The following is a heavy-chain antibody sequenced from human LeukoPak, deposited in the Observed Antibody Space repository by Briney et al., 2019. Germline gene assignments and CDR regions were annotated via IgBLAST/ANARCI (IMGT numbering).Heavy chain of an antibody. D-gene: IGHD6-19*01. CDR2: INHSGST. J-gene: IGHJ4*02. CDR3: ARVDSSGWYDVVY. Sequence: PSETLSLTCAVYGGSFSGYYWSWIRQPPGKGLEWIGEINHSGSTNYNPSLKSRVTISVDTSKNQFSLKLSSVTAADTAVYYCARVDSSGWYDVVYRGQGTLVTVSS. V-gene: IGHV4-34*01. CDR1: GGSFSGYY.